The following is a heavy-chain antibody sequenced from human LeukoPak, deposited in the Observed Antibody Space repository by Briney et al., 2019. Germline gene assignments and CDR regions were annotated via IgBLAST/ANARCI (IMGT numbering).Heavy chain of an antibody. D-gene: IGHD3-22*01. Sequence: PGGSLRLSCAASGFTFSSCGMHWVRQAPGKGLEWVAFIRYDGSNKYYADSVKGRFTISRDNSKNTLYLQMNSLRAEDTAVYYCAKAEALYYYDSSGTGPYYFDYWGQGTLVTVSS. CDR1: GFTFSSCG. CDR2: IRYDGSNK. CDR3: AKAEALYYYDSSGTGPYYFDY. V-gene: IGHV3-30*02. J-gene: IGHJ4*02.